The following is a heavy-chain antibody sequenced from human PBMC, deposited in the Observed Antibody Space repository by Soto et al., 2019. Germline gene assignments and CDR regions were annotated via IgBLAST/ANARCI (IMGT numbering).Heavy chain of an antibody. V-gene: IGHV3-30*18. CDR1: GFTFSSYG. J-gene: IGHJ2*01. CDR2: ISYDGSNK. D-gene: IGHD2-15*01. Sequence: PGGSLRLACAASGFTFSSYGMPWVRQAPGKGLEWVAVISYDGSNKYYADSVKGRFTISRDNSKNTLYLQMNSLRAEDTAVYYCAKERRGYCSGGSCYLGRYFDLWGRGTLVTVSS. CDR3: AKERRGYCSGGSCYLGRYFDL.